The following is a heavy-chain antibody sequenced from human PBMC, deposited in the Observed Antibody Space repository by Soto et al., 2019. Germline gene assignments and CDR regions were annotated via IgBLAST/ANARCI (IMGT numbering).Heavy chain of an antibody. CDR3: ARLLYDSRGYYYFDY. CDR1: GGSISSNNYY. CDR2: IHYSGST. V-gene: IGHV4-39*01. D-gene: IGHD3-22*01. J-gene: IGHJ4*02. Sequence: PSETLSLTCTVSGGSISSNNYYWGWIRQPPGKGLEWIGTIHYSGSTYDNPYLKSRVIMSVDTSKNQFSLRLSSATAADTAVYYCARLLYDSRGYYYFDYWGQGTQVTVSS.